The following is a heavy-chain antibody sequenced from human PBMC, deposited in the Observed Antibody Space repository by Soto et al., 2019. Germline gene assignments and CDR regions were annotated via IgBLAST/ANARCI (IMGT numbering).Heavy chain of an antibody. D-gene: IGHD3-3*01. V-gene: IGHV3-73*01. CDR3: TRPYDFWSGYYGMDV. J-gene: IGHJ6*02. CDR2: IRSKANSYAT. CDR1: GFTFSGSA. Sequence: GGSLRLSCAASGFTFSGSAMHWVRQASGKGLEWVGRIRSKANSYATAYAASVKGRFTISRDDSKNTAYLQMNSLKTEDTAVYYCTRPYDFWSGYYGMDVWGQGTTVTVSS.